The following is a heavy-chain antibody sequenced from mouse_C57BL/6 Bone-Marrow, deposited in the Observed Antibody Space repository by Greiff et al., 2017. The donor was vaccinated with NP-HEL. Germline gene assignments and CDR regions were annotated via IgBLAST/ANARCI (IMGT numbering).Heavy chain of an antibody. V-gene: IGHV1-26*01. CDR2: INPNNGGT. J-gene: IGHJ2*01. Sequence: EVQLQQSGPELVKPGASVKISCKASGYTFTDYYMNWVKQSHGKSLEWIGDINPNNGGTSYNQKFKGKATLTVDKSSSTAYMELRRLTAEDCAVYYCARTVHDYWGKGTTLTVSS. CDR1: GYTFTDYY. CDR3: ARTVHDY. D-gene: IGHD1-1*01.